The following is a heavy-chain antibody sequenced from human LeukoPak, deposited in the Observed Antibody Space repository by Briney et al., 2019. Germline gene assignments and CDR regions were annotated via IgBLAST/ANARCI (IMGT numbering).Heavy chain of an antibody. CDR3: ARHYLSDGIVRTLVP. J-gene: IGHJ5*02. CDR2: IYSPGST. Sequence: SEIMSLTSTVSGGSTSSSPDCWGWIRQTPVKGLEWIGPIYSPGSTYSNPSLNSPVTISLATTKNQFYLRLLSVTAAATALYFWARHYLSDGIVRTLVPWGQGTLVTVSS. CDR1: GGSTSSSPDC. D-gene: IGHD3-16*02. V-gene: IGHV4-39*01.